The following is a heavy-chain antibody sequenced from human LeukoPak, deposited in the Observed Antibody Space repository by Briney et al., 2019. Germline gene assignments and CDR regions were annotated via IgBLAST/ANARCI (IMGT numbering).Heavy chain of an antibody. Sequence: GSLRPSCAASGFTSSSYWMSWVRQAPGKGLEWVANIKQDGSEKYYVDSVKGRFTISRDNAKNSLYLQMNSLRAEDTAVYYCARDWATMTGTFDYWGQGTLVTVSS. V-gene: IGHV3-7*01. CDR1: GFTSSSYW. J-gene: IGHJ4*02. CDR2: IKQDGSEK. CDR3: ARDWATMTGTFDY. D-gene: IGHD1/OR15-1a*01.